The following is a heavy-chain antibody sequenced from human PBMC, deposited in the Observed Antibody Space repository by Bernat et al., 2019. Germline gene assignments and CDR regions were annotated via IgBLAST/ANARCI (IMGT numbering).Heavy chain of an antibody. D-gene: IGHD3-3*01. CDR1: GYTFTGYY. Sequence: QVQLVQSGAEVKKPGASVKVSCKASGYTFTGYYMHWVRQDPGQGLEWMGWFTPNDGGTNYAQKCRAWVTMPRETSISAAYRELSRLGLDTTTCYYGASDGGNDCWSGYWKPTYYYYMDVWGRGTPVTVSS. CDR2: FTPNDGGT. J-gene: IGHJ6*03. V-gene: IGHV1-2*04. CDR3: ASDGGNDCWSGYWKPTYYYYMDV.